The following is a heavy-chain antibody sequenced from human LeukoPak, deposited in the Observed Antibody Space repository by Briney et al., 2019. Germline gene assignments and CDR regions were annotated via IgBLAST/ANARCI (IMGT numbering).Heavy chain of an antibody. J-gene: IGHJ5*02. D-gene: IGHD3-22*01. V-gene: IGHV4-30-4*08. CDR1: GDSISSSGYY. Sequence: TLSLTCSVSGDSISSSGYYWDWIRQPPGKGLEWIGYMYYSGSTYYNPSLKSRVTISVDTSKNQFSLKLSSVTAADTAVYYCARPYYYDSRIDPWGQGTLVTVSS. CDR2: MYYSGST. CDR3: ARPYYYDSRIDP.